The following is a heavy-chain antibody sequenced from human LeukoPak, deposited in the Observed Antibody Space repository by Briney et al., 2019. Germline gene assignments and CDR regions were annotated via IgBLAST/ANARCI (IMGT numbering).Heavy chain of an antibody. Sequence: GGSLRLSCAVSGFTVSNYWMSWVRQAPGKGLEWVANIKQDGSEKDYVDSVKGRFTISRDNAKNSLYLQMNSLRADDTAVYYCARDSHYVWGSIPSDYWGQGTLVTVSS. CDR1: GFTVSNYW. D-gene: IGHD3-16*01. V-gene: IGHV3-7*01. CDR2: IKQDGSEK. CDR3: ARDSHYVWGSIPSDY. J-gene: IGHJ4*02.